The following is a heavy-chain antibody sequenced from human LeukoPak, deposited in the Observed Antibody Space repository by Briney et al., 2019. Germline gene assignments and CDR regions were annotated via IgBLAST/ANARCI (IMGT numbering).Heavy chain of an antibody. CDR1: GFTFSSYR. J-gene: IGHJ4*02. Sequence: GGSLRLSCAASGFTFSSYRMNWVRQAPGKGLEWVSSITSSSSYIYYADSVKGRFTISRDNANNSLCLQMNSLRAGDTAVYSCARDGDSSGYGRYKYYFDCWGQGTLVTV. V-gene: IGHV3-21*01. CDR2: ITSSSSYI. D-gene: IGHD3-22*01. CDR3: ARDGDSSGYGRYKYYFDC.